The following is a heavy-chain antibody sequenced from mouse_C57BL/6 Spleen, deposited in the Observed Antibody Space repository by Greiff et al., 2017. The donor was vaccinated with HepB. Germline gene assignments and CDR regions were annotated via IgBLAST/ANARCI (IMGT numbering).Heavy chain of an antibody. CDR1: GYSITSGYY. D-gene: IGHD1-1*01. CDR2: ISYDGSN. V-gene: IGHV3-6*01. Sequence: ESGPGLVKPSQSLSLTCSVTGYSITSGYYWNWIRQFPGNKLEWMGYISYDGSNNYNPSLKNRISITRDTSKNQFFLKLNSVTTEDTATYYCARGNFYYYGSMDYWGQGTSVTVSS. J-gene: IGHJ4*01. CDR3: ARGNFYYYGSMDY.